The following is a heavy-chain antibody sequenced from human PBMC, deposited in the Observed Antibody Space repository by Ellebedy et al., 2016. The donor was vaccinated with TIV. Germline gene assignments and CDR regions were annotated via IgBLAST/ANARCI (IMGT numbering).Heavy chain of an antibody. CDR3: ARMTYGDFGGDLEF. V-gene: IGHV2-70*01. J-gene: IGHJ4*02. CDR1: GFSLSTSGMC. Sequence: SGPTLVXPTQTLTLTCIFSGFSLSTSGMCVTWIRQPPGKALEWLALIDWADGKYYSTSLKTRLSISKATSKNQVVLTMTNMNPVDTATYYCARMTYGDFGGDLEFWGQGTLVTVSS. D-gene: IGHD4-17*01. CDR2: IDWADGK.